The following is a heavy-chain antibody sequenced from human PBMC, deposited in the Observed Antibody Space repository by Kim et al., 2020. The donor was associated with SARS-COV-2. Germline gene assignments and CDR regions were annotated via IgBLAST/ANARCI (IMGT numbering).Heavy chain of an antibody. CDR3: ASKYYYDSSGYYLDYYY. CDR1: GGTFSSYA. CDR2: IIPIFGTA. J-gene: IGHJ4*02. Sequence: SVKVSCKASGGTFSSYAISWVRQAPGQGLEWMGGIIPIFGTANYAQKFQGRVTITADESTSTAYMELSSLRSEDTAVYYCASKYYYDSSGYYLDYYYWGQGTLVTVSS. V-gene: IGHV1-69*13. D-gene: IGHD3-22*01.